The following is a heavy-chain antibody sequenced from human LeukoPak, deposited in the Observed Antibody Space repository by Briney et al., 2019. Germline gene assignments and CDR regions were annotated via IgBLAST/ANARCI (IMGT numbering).Heavy chain of an antibody. V-gene: IGHV4-59*11. J-gene: IGHJ4*02. D-gene: IGHD7-27*01. CDR1: GVSIRSHY. CDR2: IYYSGST. Sequence: PSETLSLTCTVSGVSIRSHYWSWIRQPPGKGLEWIGYIYYSGSTNYNPSLKSRVTLSVDTSKNQFSLNLSSVTAADTAVYYCARDGEGDEGWDYWGQGTLVTVSS. CDR3: ARDGEGDEGWDY.